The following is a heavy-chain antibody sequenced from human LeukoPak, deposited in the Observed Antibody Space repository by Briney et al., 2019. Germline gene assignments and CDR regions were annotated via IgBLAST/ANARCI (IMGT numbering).Heavy chain of an antibody. Sequence: VASVKVSCKVSGYTLTELSMHWVRRAPGKGLEWIGGFDPEDGEPIYAQKFQGRVTMTEDTSTDTAYMELSSLRSEDTAVYYCATARFGELLFEVDAFDIWGQGTMVTVSS. CDR3: ATARFGELLFEVDAFDI. V-gene: IGHV1-24*01. CDR2: FDPEDGEP. D-gene: IGHD3-10*01. J-gene: IGHJ3*02. CDR1: GYTLTELS.